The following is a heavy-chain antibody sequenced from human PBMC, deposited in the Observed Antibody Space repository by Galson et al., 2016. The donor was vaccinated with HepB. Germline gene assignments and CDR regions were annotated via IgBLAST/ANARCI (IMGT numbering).Heavy chain of an antibody. CDR2: ITYDGDST. D-gene: IGHD3-22*01. J-gene: IGHJ4*02. CDR1: GFAFSRFG. CDR3: AKDGPGGRYRGYEDGRRD. Sequence: SLRLSCAASGFAFSRFGMPWVRQAPGRGLEWVAVITYDGDSTSYEDSVKGRFTIFRDNSRSTLFLQMNSLTAEDSGVYYCAKDGPGGRYRGYEDGRRDWGQGTLVTVTS. V-gene: IGHV3-30*18.